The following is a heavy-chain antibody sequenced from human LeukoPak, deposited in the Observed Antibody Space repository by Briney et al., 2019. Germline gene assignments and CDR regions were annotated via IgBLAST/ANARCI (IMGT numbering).Heavy chain of an antibody. D-gene: IGHD3-3*01. Sequence: SETLSLTCAVYGGSFSGYYWSWIRQPPGKGLEWIGEINHSGSTNYNPSLKSRVTISVDTSKNQFSLKLSSVTAADTAAYYCAREGWSGTIDYWGQGTLVTVSS. J-gene: IGHJ4*02. CDR3: AREGWSGTIDY. V-gene: IGHV4-34*01. CDR1: GGSFSGYY. CDR2: INHSGST.